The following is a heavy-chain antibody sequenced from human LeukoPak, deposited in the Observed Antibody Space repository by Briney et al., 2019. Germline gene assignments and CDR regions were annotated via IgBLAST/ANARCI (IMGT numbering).Heavy chain of an antibody. CDR1: GGSISSYY. J-gene: IGHJ3*02. Sequence: PSESLSLTCSVYGGSISSYYWSWIRQPAGTGLEWIGRIYTSGSTNYNPSLKSRVTMSVDTSKNQFPLKLSSVTAADTAVYYCARDFTIWGQGTMVTVSS. CDR3: ARDFTI. CDR2: IYTSGST. V-gene: IGHV4-4*07.